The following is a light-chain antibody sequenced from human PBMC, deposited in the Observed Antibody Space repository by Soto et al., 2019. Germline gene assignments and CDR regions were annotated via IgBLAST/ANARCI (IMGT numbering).Light chain of an antibody. J-gene: IGLJ1*01. CDR2: HVT. CDR3: CSYTTSNTFV. V-gene: IGLV2-14*01. CDR1: SIDVGAYNY. Sequence: LTQPASVSGSLGQSITISCSGTSIDVGAYNYVSWYQQYPGKAPKLMIYHVTDRPSGVSNRFSGSKSGNTASLTISGLQAEDEADYYCCSYTTSNTFVFGTGTRSPS.